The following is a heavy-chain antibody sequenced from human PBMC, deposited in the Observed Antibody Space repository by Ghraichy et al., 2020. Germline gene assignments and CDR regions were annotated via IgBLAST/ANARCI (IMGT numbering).Heavy chain of an antibody. CDR1: GGSISSSSYY. Sequence: SETLSLTCTVSGGSISSSSYYWGWIRQPPGKGLEWIGSIYYSGSTYYNPSLKSRVTISVDTSKNQFSLKLSSVTAADRAVYYCARMLKYYYYMDVWGKGTTVTVSS. V-gene: IGHV4-39*01. CDR3: ARMLKYYYYMDV. J-gene: IGHJ6*03. CDR2: IYYSGST. D-gene: IGHD2-8*01.